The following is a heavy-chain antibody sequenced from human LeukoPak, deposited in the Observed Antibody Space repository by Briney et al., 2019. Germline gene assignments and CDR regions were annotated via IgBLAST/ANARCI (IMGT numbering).Heavy chain of an antibody. Sequence: ASVKVSCKASGYTFTSYGISWVRQAPGQGLEWMGWISAYNGNTNYAQKLQGRVTMTADKSTSTAYMELRSLRSDDTAVYYCASSQAAGWFDAWGQGTLVTVSS. CDR3: ASSQAAGWFDA. CDR1: GYTFTSYG. V-gene: IGHV1-18*04. CDR2: ISAYNGNT. J-gene: IGHJ5*02. D-gene: IGHD6-25*01.